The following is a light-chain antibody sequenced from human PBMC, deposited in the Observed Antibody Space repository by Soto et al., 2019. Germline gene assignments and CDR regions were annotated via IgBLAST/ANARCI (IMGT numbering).Light chain of an antibody. CDR3: QQRINWPLT. CDR1: QSVNSY. CDR2: DAS. J-gene: IGKJ4*01. Sequence: EIVLTQSPATLSLSPGERATLSCRASQSVNSYLAWYQQKPGQAPRLLIHDASNRATGVPARFSGSGSGTDFTLNISSLEPEDFAVYYCQQRINWPLTFGGGTKVEIK. V-gene: IGKV3-11*01.